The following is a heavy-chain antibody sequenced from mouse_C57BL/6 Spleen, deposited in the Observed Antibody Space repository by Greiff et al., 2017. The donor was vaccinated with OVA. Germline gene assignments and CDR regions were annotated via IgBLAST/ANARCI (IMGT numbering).Heavy chain of an antibody. J-gene: IGHJ2*01. V-gene: IGHV5-16*02. CDR1: GFTFSDYY. D-gene: IGHD2-4*01. CDR2: INYDGSST. CDR3: ARRGLEDYFDY. Sequence: EVKLVESEGGLVQPGSSMKLSCTASGFTFSDYYMAWVRQVPEKGLEWVANINYDGSSTYYLDSLKSRFIISRDNAKNILYLQMSSLKSEDTATYYCARRGLEDYFDYWGQGTTLTVSS.